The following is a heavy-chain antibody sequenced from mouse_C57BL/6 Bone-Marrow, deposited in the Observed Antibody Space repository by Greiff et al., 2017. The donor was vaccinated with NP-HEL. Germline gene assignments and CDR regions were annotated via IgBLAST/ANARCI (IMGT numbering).Heavy chain of an antibody. CDR1: GFTFTDYY. V-gene: IGHV7-3*01. CDR3: ARYTRGYFDY. CDR2: IRNKANGYTT. J-gene: IGHJ2*01. Sequence: EVKLMESGEGLVQPGGSLSLSCAASGFTFTDYYMSWVRQPPGKALEWLGFIRNKANGYTTEYSASVKGRFTISRDNSQSILYLQMNALRAEDSATYYCARYTRGYFDYWGQGTTLTVSS.